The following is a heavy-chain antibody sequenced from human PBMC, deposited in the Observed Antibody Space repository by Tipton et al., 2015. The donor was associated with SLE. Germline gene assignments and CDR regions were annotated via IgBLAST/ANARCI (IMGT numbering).Heavy chain of an antibody. V-gene: IGHV4-59*11. D-gene: IGHD3-22*01. CDR2: IYHTGTT. Sequence: TLSLTCTVSGGAIRTHYWSWIRQPPRTGLEWIGYIYHTGTTKYHPPPKSRLSISVDTSKNQLSLRLSSVTAADTAVYYCARDKAMISVSYGMDVWGQGATVTVSS. CDR3: ARDKAMISVSYGMDV. J-gene: IGHJ6*02. CDR1: GGAIRTHY.